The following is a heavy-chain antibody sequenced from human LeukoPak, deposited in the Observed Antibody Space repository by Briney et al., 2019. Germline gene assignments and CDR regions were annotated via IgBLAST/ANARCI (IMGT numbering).Heavy chain of an antibody. V-gene: IGHV1-69*04. CDR1: GGTFSSYA. CDR3: ARYECSSTSCYGAFDI. Sequence: SVKVSCKASGGTFSSYAISWVRQAPGQGLEWMGRIIPILGIANYAQKFQGRVTITADKSTSTAYMELSSLRSEDTAVYYCARYECSSTSCYGAFDIWGQGTMVTVSS. J-gene: IGHJ3*02. CDR2: IIPILGIA. D-gene: IGHD2-2*01.